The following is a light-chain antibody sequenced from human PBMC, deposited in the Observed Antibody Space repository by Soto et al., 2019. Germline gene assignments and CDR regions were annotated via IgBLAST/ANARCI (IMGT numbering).Light chain of an antibody. J-gene: IGLJ1*01. CDR3: CSYAGTSTFV. Sequence: QSVLTQPRSVSGSPGQSVTISCTGTAGDIGTYHYVSWYQQFPGKAPKLILYDVDKRPSGVPDRFSGSKSGNMASLTISGLQADDEGDYHCCSYAGTSTFVFGSGTKVTVL. CDR2: DVD. CDR1: AGDIGTYHY. V-gene: IGLV2-11*01.